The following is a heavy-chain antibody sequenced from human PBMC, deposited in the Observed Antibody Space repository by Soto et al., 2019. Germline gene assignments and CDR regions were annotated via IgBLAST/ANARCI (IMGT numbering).Heavy chain of an antibody. CDR3: ARGQVEMATIAAADY. Sequence: ASVKVSCKASGGTFSSYAISWVRQAPGQGLEWMGGIIPIFGTANYAQKFQGRITITADESTSTAYMELSSLRSEDTAGYYCARGQVEMATIAAADYWGQGTLVTVSS. CDR2: IIPIFGTA. V-gene: IGHV1-69*13. CDR1: GGTFSSYA. J-gene: IGHJ4*02. D-gene: IGHD2-21*01.